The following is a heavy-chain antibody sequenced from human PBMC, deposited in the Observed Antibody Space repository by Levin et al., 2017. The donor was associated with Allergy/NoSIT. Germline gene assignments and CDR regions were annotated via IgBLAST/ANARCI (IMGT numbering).Heavy chain of an antibody. D-gene: IGHD6-13*01. CDR1: GFTFSSYA. CDR3: AKDRDSSSWYPYYFDY. J-gene: IGHJ4*02. CDR2: ISSSGGST. V-gene: IGHV3-23*01. Sequence: PSETLSLTCAASGFTFSSYAMNWVRQAPGKGLEWVSAISSSGGSTYYADSVKGRFTISRDNSKNTLYLQMNSLRAEDTAVYYCAKDRDSSSWYPYYFDYWGQGTLVTVSS.